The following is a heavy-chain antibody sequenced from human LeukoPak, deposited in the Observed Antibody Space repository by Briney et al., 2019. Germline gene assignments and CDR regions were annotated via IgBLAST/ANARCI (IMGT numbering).Heavy chain of an antibody. CDR1: GFTFGNHA. CDR2: IRNKAYGERP. CDR3: TRVNYYDSSSFYYGYFDY. Sequence: PGRSLRLSCTASGFTFGNHAMSWVRQAPGKGLEWVGFIRNKAYGERPEYAASVQGRFTITRDDSESIAYLQMNSLKTEDTGVYYCTRVNYYDSSSFYYGYFDYWGQGTLVTVPS. V-gene: IGHV3-49*04. D-gene: IGHD3-22*01. J-gene: IGHJ4*02.